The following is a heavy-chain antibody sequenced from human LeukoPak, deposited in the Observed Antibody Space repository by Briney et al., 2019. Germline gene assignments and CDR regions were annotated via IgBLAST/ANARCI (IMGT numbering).Heavy chain of an antibody. CDR1: GFTFSSYG. V-gene: IGHV3-30*02. CDR2: IRYDGSKK. J-gene: IGHJ4*02. Sequence: GGSLRLLCAASGFTFSSYGMHWLRQAPGKGLEWVAFIRYDGSKKYYADSVKGRFTISRDNSNNTLYRQMNSLRAEDTAVYYCAKDNYWGQGTLVTVSS. CDR3: AKDNY.